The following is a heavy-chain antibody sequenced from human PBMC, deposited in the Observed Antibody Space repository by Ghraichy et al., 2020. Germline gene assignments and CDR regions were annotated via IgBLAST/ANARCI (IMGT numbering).Heavy chain of an antibody. Sequence: GSLRLSCAASGFSFSRYGMSWVRQAPGKGLEWVSAINNTGGNSDYSDSVKGRFTVSRDNIKNTLYLQMNSLRAEDTAIYYCTKDYSSGWYDAFDIWGQGTMVTVSS. CDR2: INNTGGNS. D-gene: IGHD6-19*01. CDR3: TKDYSSGWYDAFDI. J-gene: IGHJ3*02. V-gene: IGHV3-23*01. CDR1: GFSFSRYG.